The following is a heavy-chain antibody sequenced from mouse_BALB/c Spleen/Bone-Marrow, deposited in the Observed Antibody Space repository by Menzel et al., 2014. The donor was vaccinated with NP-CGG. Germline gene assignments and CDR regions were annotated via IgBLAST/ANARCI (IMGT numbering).Heavy chain of an antibody. CDR3: ARSRYDVGWFAY. CDR1: GFAFGSFG. J-gene: IGHJ3*01. D-gene: IGHD2-14*01. Sequence: EVQVVESGGGLVQPGGSRKLSCAASGFAFGSFGVHWVRQAPEKGLEWVAYIISGSNTIYYADTVKRRFTISRDNPKSTLFLQMTILRSEDTAMYYCARSRYDVGWFAYWGQGTLVTVSA. CDR2: IISGSNTI. V-gene: IGHV5-17*02.